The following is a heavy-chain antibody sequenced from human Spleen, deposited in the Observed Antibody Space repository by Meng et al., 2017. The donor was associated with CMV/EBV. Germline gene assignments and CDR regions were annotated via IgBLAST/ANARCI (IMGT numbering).Heavy chain of an antibody. CDR2: ISEIRDAS. CDR3: AKARQCED. Sequence: SMRLSCAASGFNFSNYAMTWVRQAPGKGLEWVSTISEIRDASYYGDSVKGRFAISRDNSKNTLYLQMSSLRVEDTAVYYCAKARQCEDWGQGTLVTVSS. CDR1: GFNFSNYA. J-gene: IGHJ4*02. V-gene: IGHV3-23*01.